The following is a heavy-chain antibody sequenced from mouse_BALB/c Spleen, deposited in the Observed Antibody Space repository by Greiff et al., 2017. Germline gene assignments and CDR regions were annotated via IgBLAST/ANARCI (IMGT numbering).Heavy chain of an antibody. J-gene: IGHJ4*01. CDR1: GFTFSSYT. V-gene: IGHV5-6-4*01. CDR3: TRFITTIYAMDY. Sequence: EVQLVESGGGLVKPGGSLKLSCAASGFTFSSYTMSWVRQTPEKRLEWVATISSGGSYTYYPDSVKGRFTISRDNAKNTLYLQMSSLKSEDTAMYYCTRFITTIYAMDYWGQGTSVTVSS. CDR2: ISSGGSYT. D-gene: IGHD1-1*01.